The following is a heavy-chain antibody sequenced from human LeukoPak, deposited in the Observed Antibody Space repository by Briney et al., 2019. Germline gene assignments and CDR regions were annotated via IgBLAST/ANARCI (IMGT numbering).Heavy chain of an antibody. D-gene: IGHD6-19*01. CDR3: ARDASQWLVRDYFDY. J-gene: IGHJ4*02. V-gene: IGHV4-4*07. Sequence: SETLSLTCTVSGGSISSYYWSWIRQPAGKGLEWIGRIYTSGSTNYNPSLKSRVTMSVDTSKNQFSLKLSSVTAADTAVYYCARDASQWLVRDYFDYWGQGTLVTVSS. CDR2: IYTSGST. CDR1: GGSISSYY.